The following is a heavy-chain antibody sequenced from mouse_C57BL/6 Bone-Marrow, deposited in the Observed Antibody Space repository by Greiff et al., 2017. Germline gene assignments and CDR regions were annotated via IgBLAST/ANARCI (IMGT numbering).Heavy chain of an antibody. CDR3: ARINHYYGSSYDAMDY. CDR1: GFSLSTFGMG. D-gene: IGHD1-1*01. CDR2: IWWDDDK. Sequence: QVTLKVSGPGILQPSQTLSLTCSFSGFSLSTFGMGVGWIRQPSGKGLEWLAHIWWDDDKYYNPALKSRLTISKNTSKNQVFLQIANVDTADTVTYDCARINHYYGSSYDAMDYWGQGTSVTVSA. J-gene: IGHJ4*01. V-gene: IGHV8-8*01.